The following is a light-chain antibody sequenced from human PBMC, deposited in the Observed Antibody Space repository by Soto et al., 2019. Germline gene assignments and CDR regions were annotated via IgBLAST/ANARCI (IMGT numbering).Light chain of an antibody. CDR2: GNS. Sequence: QSVLTQPPSVSGAPGQRVTISCTGSSSTIGAGYDVHWYQQLPGTAPKLLIYGNSNRPSGVPDRFSGSKSGTSASLAITGRQAEDEADYYCQSYDSSLSGWVFGGGTKLPV. V-gene: IGLV1-40*01. J-gene: IGLJ3*02. CDR3: QSYDSSLSGWV. CDR1: SSTIGAGYD.